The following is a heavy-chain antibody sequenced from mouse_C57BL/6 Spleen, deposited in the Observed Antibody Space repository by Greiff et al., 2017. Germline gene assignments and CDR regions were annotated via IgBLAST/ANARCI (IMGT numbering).Heavy chain of an antibody. D-gene: IGHD2-3*01. CDR3: AKEGDGYYDYFDV. CDR1: GFSLTSYG. V-gene: IGHV2-5*01. Sequence: QVQLQQSGPGLVQPSQSLSITCTVSGFSLTSYGVHWVRQSPGKGLEWLGVIWRGGSTDYNAAFMSRLSITKDNSKSQVFFKMNSLQADDTAIYYCAKEGDGYYDYFDVWGTGTTVTVSS. CDR2: IWRGGST. J-gene: IGHJ1*03.